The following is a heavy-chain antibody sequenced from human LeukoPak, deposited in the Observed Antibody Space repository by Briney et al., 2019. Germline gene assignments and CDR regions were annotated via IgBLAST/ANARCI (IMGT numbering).Heavy chain of an antibody. CDR2: IYSGGST. J-gene: IGHJ5*02. D-gene: IGHD6-13*01. CDR1: GFTVSSNY. Sequence: GGSLRLSCAASGFTVSSNYMSWVRQAPGKGLEWVSVIYSGGSTYYADSVKGRFTISRDNSKNTLYLQMNSLRAEDTAVYYCAKTPWVQQLVVIGWFDPWGQGTLVTVSS. CDR3: AKTPWVQQLVVIGWFDP. V-gene: IGHV3-66*01.